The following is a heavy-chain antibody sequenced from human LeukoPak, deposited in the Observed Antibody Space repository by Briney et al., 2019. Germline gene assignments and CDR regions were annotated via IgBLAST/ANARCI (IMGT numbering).Heavy chain of an antibody. J-gene: IGHJ3*02. CDR3: ARDWSVAARSDAFDI. Sequence: GGSLRLSCAASGFSFSSYSMNWARQAPGRGLEWVAYISSGRSHIYYADSVKGRFTISRDDAQNSLYLQMNSLRAEDTAVYYCARDWSVAARSDAFDIWGQGAKVTVSS. D-gene: IGHD6-6*01. CDR2: ISSGRSHI. V-gene: IGHV3-48*01. CDR1: GFSFSSYS.